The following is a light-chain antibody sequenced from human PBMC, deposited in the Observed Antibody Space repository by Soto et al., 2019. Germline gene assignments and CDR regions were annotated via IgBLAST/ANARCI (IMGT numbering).Light chain of an antibody. V-gene: IGKV1-5*03. CDR1: QTIRSL. J-gene: IGKJ1*01. CDR3: QHYNSYSEA. CDR2: KAS. Sequence: QMTQSPFTLSVSVRDRVSITCRASQTIRSLLCWCQQKPGKAPKLLIYKASTLKSGVPSRFSGSGSGTEFTLTISSLQPDDFATYYCQHYNSYSEAFGQGSKVDI.